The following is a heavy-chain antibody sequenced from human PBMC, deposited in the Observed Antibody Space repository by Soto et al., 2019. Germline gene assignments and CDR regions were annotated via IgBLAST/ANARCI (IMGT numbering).Heavy chain of an antibody. V-gene: IGHV3-30*18. D-gene: IGHD5-18*01. CDR2: ISYDGTDK. CDR1: GFTFSSYG. J-gene: IGHJ6*02. CDR3: VKERYAQLWLEDYGMDV. Sequence: GGSLRLSCAASGFTFSSYGIHWVRQAPGKGLEWVALISYDGTDKYYADSVKGRFTISRDNSKNTLYLQISSLGPEDTAVYYCVKERYAQLWLEDYGMDVWGQGTTVTVS.